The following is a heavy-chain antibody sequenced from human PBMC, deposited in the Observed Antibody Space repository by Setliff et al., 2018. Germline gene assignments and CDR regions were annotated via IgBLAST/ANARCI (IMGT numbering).Heavy chain of an antibody. Sequence: GASVKVSCKASGYTFTGDFLHWLRQTPGQGFQWLGRLNPDSGDTEYSQKFQGRVTMSRDTSISTGYMELSGLTSNDTAVYYCAREARGWGGHKFDLWGQGTLVTVSS. CDR3: AREARGWGGHKFDL. J-gene: IGHJ5*02. CDR2: LNPDSGDT. V-gene: IGHV1-2*02. CDR1: GYTFTGDF. D-gene: IGHD6-19*01.